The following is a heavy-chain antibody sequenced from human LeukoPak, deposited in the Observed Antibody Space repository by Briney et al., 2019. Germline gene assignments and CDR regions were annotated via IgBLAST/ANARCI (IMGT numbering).Heavy chain of an antibody. V-gene: IGHV3-23*01. CDR1: GFTFSSYA. CDR3: AKDLWWGSSTSWDPAENLQH. J-gene: IGHJ1*01. D-gene: IGHD2-2*01. Sequence: QPGGSLRLSCAASGFTFSSYAMSWVRQVPGKGLEWVSTITYDGRTTNYADSVKGRFSISRDDSRNSLYLQMNGLRAEDTAIYYCAKDLWWGSSTSWDPAENLQHWGQGVLVTVSS. CDR2: ITYDGRTT.